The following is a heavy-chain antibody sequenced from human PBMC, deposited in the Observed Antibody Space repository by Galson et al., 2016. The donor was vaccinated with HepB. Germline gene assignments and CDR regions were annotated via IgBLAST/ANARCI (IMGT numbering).Heavy chain of an antibody. V-gene: IGHV4-59*11. D-gene: IGHD1-20*01. Sequence: ETLSLTCDVSDESIMTHYWSWIRQSPGKGLEWLGYSHSSGNSKYNPSLTSRVTMSLDTSRSRFSLRLRSVTAADTAVYFCARGTRFSYKWSFDSWGQGALVTVSS. CDR2: SHSSGNS. J-gene: IGHJ4*02. CDR1: DESIMTHY. CDR3: ARGTRFSYKWSFDS.